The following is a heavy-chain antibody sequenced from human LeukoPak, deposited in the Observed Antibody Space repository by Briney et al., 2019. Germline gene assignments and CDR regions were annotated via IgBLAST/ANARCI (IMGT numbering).Heavy chain of an antibody. CDR2: ISGSGGST. CDR1: GFTFSGYA. D-gene: IGHD5-18*01. CDR3: AKDYGYSYGSGPFFDY. V-gene: IGHV3-23*01. J-gene: IGHJ4*02. Sequence: PGGSLRLSCAASGFTFSGYAMSWVRQAPGKGLEWVSAISGSGGSTYYADSVKGRFTISRDNSKNTLYLQMNSLRAEDTAVYYCAKDYGYSYGSGPFFDYWGQGTLVTVSS.